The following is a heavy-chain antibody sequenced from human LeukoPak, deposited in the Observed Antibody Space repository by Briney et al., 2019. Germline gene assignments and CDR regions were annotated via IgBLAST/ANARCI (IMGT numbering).Heavy chain of an antibody. CDR1: GYTFTSYY. D-gene: IGHD3-10*01. V-gene: IGHV1-46*01. J-gene: IGHJ6*02. CDR3: ARVLFDSGNYYYGMDV. CDR2: INPSSGST. Sequence: ASVKVSCKASGYTFTSYYMHWVRQAPGQGLEWMGIINPSSGSTSYAQKFQGRVTMTRDTSTSTVYMELSSLRSEDTAVYYCARVLFDSGNYYYGMDVWGQGTTVTVSS.